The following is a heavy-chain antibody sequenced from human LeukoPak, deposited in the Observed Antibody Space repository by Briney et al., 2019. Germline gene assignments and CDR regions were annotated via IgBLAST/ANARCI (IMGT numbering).Heavy chain of an antibody. CDR2: ISAYNGNT. CDR3: ARDRPYCSSTSCYAIWFDP. CDR1: GYTFTSYG. V-gene: IGHV1-18*01. Sequence: ASVKVPCKASGYTFTSYGISWVRQAPGQGLEWMGWISAYNGNTNYAQKLQGRVTMTTDTSTSTTYMELRSLRSDDTAVYYCARDRPYCSSTSCYAIWFDPWGQGTLVTVSS. D-gene: IGHD2-2*01. J-gene: IGHJ5*02.